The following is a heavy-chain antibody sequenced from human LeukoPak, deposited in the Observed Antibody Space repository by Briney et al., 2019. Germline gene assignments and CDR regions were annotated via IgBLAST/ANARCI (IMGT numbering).Heavy chain of an antibody. V-gene: IGHV1-69*01. CDR2: IIPIFGTA. Sequence: GASVKVSCKASGGTFSSYAISWVRQAPGQGLEWMGGIIPIFGTANYAQKFQGRVTITADESTSTAYMELSSPRSEDTAVYYCARVGEVYQLLLGSFDYWGQGTLVTVSS. CDR3: ARVGEVYQLLLGSFDY. J-gene: IGHJ4*02. CDR1: GGTFSSYA. D-gene: IGHD2-2*01.